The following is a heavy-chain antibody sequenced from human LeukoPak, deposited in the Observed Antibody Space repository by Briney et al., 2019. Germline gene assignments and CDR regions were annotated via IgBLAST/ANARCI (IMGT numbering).Heavy chain of an antibody. J-gene: IGHJ6*03. Sequence: PGGSLRLSCAASGFTFSSYATSWVRQAPGKGLEWVSAISGSGGSTYYADSVKGRFTISRDNSKNTLYLQMNSLRAEDTAVYYCAKGNSENYDFWSGRYYYYMDVWGKGTTVAVSS. V-gene: IGHV3-23*01. D-gene: IGHD3-3*01. CDR3: AKGNSENYDFWSGRYYYYMDV. CDR1: GFTFSSYA. CDR2: ISGSGGST.